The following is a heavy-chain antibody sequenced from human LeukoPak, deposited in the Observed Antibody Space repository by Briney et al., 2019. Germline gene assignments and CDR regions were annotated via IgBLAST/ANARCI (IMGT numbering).Heavy chain of an antibody. CDR2: ISGSGGST. CDR1: GFTFSSYA. CDR3: ATAQIVVVPAATYYFDY. Sequence: QAGGSLRLSCAASGFTFSSYAMSWVRQAPGKGLEWVSAISGSGGSTYYADSVRGRFTISRDNSKNTLYLQMNSLRAEDTAVYYCATAQIVVVPAATYYFDYWGQGTLVTVSS. J-gene: IGHJ4*02. V-gene: IGHV3-23*01. D-gene: IGHD2-2*01.